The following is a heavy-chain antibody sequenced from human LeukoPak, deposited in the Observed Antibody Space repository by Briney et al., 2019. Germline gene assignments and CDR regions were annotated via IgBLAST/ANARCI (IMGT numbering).Heavy chain of an antibody. Sequence: GCLRLSCAASGFTFSSYSMNWVRQAPGKGLEWVSAISGSGGSTYYADAVKGRFTISRDNSKNTLYLQMNSLRAEDTAVYYCAKVWGYSSGYYKGFDPWGQGTLVSVSS. D-gene: IGHD3-22*01. J-gene: IGHJ5*02. CDR3: AKVWGYSSGYYKGFDP. V-gene: IGHV3-23*01. CDR1: GFTFSSYS. CDR2: ISGSGGST.